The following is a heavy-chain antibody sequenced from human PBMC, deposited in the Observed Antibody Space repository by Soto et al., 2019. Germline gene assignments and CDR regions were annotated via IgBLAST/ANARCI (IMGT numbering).Heavy chain of an antibody. V-gene: IGHV1-18*01. Sequence: GASVKVSCKASGYTFTSYGISWVRQAPGQGLEWMGWISAYNGNTNYARKLQGRVTMTTDTSTSTAYMELRSLRSDDTAVYYCARDPFYYDSSGAFDIWGQGTMVTVSS. J-gene: IGHJ3*02. CDR3: ARDPFYYDSSGAFDI. CDR2: ISAYNGNT. D-gene: IGHD3-22*01. CDR1: GYTFTSYG.